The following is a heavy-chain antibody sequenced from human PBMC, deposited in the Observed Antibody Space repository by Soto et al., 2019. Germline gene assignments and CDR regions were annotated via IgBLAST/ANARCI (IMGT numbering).Heavy chain of an antibody. D-gene: IGHD2-15*01. CDR1: GGSFSGYY. J-gene: IGHJ4*02. CDR2: INHSGST. CDR3: ARGRAGYCSGGCCFNFDY. Sequence: QVQLQQWGAGLLKPSETLSLTCAVYGGSFSGYYWSWIRQPPGKGLEWIGEINHSGSTNYNPSLKSRVTISVYTSKNQFSLKLSSVTAADTALYYCARGRAGYCSGGCCFNFDYWGQGTLVTVSS. V-gene: IGHV4-34*01.